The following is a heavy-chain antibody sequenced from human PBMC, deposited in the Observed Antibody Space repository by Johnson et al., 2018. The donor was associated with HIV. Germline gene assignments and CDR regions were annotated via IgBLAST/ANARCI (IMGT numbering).Heavy chain of an antibody. Sequence: VRLVESGGGLVQRGGSLRLSCAASGFTVSSNYMSWVRQAPGKGLEWVSVIYSGGSTYYADSVKGRFTISRDNAKNSLYLQMNSLRAEDTALYYCAKDRGTDDAFDIWGQGTMVTVSS. V-gene: IGHV3-66*02. CDR2: IYSGGST. CDR3: AKDRGTDDAFDI. J-gene: IGHJ3*02. CDR1: GFTVSSNY. D-gene: IGHD3-16*01.